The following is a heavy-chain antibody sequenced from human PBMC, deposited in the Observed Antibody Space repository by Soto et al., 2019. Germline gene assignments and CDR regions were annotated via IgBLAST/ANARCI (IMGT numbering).Heavy chain of an antibody. V-gene: IGHV4-31*03. Sequence: QVQLQESGPGLVKPSQTLSLTCTVSGGSISSGGYYWRWIRQHPGKGLEWIGYIYYSGSTYYNPSLKSRVTISVDTSKNQCSLKLSSVTAADTAVYYCARDRHYYYGMDVWGQGTTVTVSS. J-gene: IGHJ6*02. CDR1: GGSISSGGYY. CDR2: IYYSGST. CDR3: ARDRHYYYGMDV.